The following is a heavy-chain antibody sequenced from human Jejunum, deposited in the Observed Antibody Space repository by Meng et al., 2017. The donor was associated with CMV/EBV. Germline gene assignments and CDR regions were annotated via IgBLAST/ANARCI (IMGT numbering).Heavy chain of an antibody. CDR2: ISYDGSNK. Sequence: SGFTFSNYALHWVRQAPGKGLEWVAVISYDGSNKYYADSVRGRFTISRDNSKNTLYLQMNSLRAEDTAIYYCARNTFYSGSGSYYFDYWGQGTLVTVSS. J-gene: IGHJ4*02. V-gene: IGHV3-30-3*01. CDR1: GFTFSNYA. D-gene: IGHD3-10*01. CDR3: ARNTFYSGSGSYYFDY.